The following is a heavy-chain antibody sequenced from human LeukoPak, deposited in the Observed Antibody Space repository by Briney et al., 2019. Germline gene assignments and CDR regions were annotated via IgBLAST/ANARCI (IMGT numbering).Heavy chain of an antibody. CDR1: GFTFSSYA. J-gene: IGHJ4*02. Sequence: GGSLRLSCAASGFTFSSYAMSWVRQAPGKGLEWVSAISGSGGSTYYADSVKGRLTISRDNSKNTLYLQMNSLRAEDTAVYYCAKDHDTMVRGVIRRGFDYWGQGTLVTVSS. CDR3: AKDHDTMVRGVIRRGFDY. D-gene: IGHD3-10*01. V-gene: IGHV3-23*01. CDR2: ISGSGGST.